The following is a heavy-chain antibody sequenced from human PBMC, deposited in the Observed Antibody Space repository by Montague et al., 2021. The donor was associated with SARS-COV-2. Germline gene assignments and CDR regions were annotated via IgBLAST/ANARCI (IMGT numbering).Heavy chain of an antibody. V-gene: IGHV4-34*01. CDR3: ARGVTYYDILTGYYKGNYYYGRDV. CDR2: MNHSGST. J-gene: IGHJ6*02. Sequence: SETLSLTCAVYGGSFSGFYWSWIRQPPGKGLEWIGEMNHSGSTNYNPSLKSRVTISVDTSKNQFSLKLSSVTAADTAVYYCARGVTYYDILTGYYKGNYYYGRDVWGQGTTVTVSS. D-gene: IGHD3-9*01. CDR1: GGSFSGFY.